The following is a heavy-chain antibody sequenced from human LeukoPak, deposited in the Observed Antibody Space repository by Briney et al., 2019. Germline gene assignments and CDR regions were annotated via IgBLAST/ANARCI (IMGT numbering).Heavy chain of an antibody. CDR1: GYSISSGYY. D-gene: IGHD2/OR15-2a*01. CDR3: ARPFYSSGAFDI. V-gene: IGHV4-38-2*01. J-gene: IGHJ3*02. CDR2: IYHSGST. Sequence: PSETLSLTCAVSGYSISSGYYWGWIRQPPGKGPEWIGSIYHSGSTYYNPSLKSRVTISVDTSKNQFSLKLSSVTAADTAVYYCARPFYSSGAFDIWGQGTMVTVSS.